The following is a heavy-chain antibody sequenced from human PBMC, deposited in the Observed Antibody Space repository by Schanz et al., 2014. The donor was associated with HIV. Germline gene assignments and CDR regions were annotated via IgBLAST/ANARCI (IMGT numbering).Heavy chain of an antibody. D-gene: IGHD3-3*01. CDR1: GGTFRSNA. CDR2: FNVMLSKI. J-gene: IGHJ5*02. V-gene: IGHV1-69*06. Sequence: QVQLVQSGAEVKKTGSSVTVSCKASGGTFRSNAITWVRQAPGQGLEWIGHFNVMLSKINSAQKFQGRVSMTADTSTSTVYMELRSLRSEDTAVYYCARDLGGDFWSSQGGLDPWGQGTLVTVSS. CDR3: ARDLGGDFWSSQGGLDP.